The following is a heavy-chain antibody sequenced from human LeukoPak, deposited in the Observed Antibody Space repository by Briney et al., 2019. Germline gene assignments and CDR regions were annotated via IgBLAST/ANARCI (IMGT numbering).Heavy chain of an antibody. V-gene: IGHV3-23*01. J-gene: IGHJ4*02. CDR1: GFTFGSYA. D-gene: IGHD2-8*02. CDR2: ISSSDGSS. CDR3: AKCMSESGVCLNFDH. Sequence: GGSLRLSCAASGFTFGSYAMSWVRQAPGKGLQWVSGISSSDGSSYYTGSVEGRFAISRDNSKNTVYLQMNNLRAEDTAVYYCAKCMSESGVCLNFDHWGQGTLVAVSS.